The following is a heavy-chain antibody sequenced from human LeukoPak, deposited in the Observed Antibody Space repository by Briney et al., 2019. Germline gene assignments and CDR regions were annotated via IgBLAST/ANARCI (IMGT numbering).Heavy chain of an antibody. CDR1: GYTFTSYG. V-gene: IGHV1-18*01. J-gene: IGHJ1*01. D-gene: IGHD3-22*01. CDR3: ARESHYYDSSDDFQH. Sequence: ASVKVSCKASGYTFTSYGISWVRQAPGQGLEWMGWISAYNGNTNYAQKLQGRVTMTTDTSTSTAYMELRSLRSDDTAVYYCARESHYYDSSDDFQHWGQGTLVTVSS. CDR2: ISAYNGNT.